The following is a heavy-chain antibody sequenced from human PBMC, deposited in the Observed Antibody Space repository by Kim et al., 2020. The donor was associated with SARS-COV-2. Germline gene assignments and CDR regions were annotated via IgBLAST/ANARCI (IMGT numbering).Heavy chain of an antibody. V-gene: IGHV3-30*07. CDR3: ARDRDGYSYGSSGMDV. Sequence: SGKGRVTISRDNSKNTVYLQMNSLRAEDTAVYYCARDRDGYSYGSSGMDVWGQGTTVTVSS. J-gene: IGHJ6*02. D-gene: IGHD5-18*01.